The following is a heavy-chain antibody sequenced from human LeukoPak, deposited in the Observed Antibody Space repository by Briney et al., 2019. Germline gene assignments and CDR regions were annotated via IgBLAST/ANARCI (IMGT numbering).Heavy chain of an antibody. CDR1: GGSFSGYY. V-gene: IGHV4-34*01. CDR2: INHSGST. CDR3: ARGSRVRGTGAFDY. Sequence: ASETLSLTCAVYGGSFSGYYWSWIRQPPGKGLEWIGEINHSGSTNYNPSLKSRVTISVDTSKNQFSLKLSSVTAADTAVYYCARGSRVRGTGAFDYLGQGTLVTVSS. D-gene: IGHD1-14*01. J-gene: IGHJ4*02.